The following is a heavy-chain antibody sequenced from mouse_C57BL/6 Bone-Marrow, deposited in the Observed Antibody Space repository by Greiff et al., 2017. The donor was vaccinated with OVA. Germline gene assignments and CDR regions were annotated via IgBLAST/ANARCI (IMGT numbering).Heavy chain of an antibody. V-gene: IGHV1-69*01. CDR2: IDPSDSYT. Sequence: VQLQQPGAELVMPGASVKLSCKASGYTFTSYWMHWVKQRPGQGLEWIGEIDPSDSYTNYNQKFKGKSTLTVDKSSSTAYMQLSILTSDDSAVYYCARPDLYGNYDSYWYFDVWGTGTTVTVSS. CDR3: ARPDLYGNYDSYWYFDV. CDR1: GYTFTSYW. D-gene: IGHD2-1*01. J-gene: IGHJ1*03.